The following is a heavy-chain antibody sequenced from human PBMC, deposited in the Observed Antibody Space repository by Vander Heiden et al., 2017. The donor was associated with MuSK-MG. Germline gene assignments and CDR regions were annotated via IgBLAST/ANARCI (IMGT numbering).Heavy chain of an antibody. J-gene: IGHJ4*02. CDR3: AKGSLGATLESDFDY. CDR2: ISWNSGSI. D-gene: IGHD1-1*01. CDR1: GFPFDDYA. Sequence: EVQLVESGGGLVQPGRSLRLSCAASGFPFDDYAMPWVLQAPGKGLEWVSGISWNSGSIGYADSVKGRFTISRDNAKNSLYLQMNSLRAADMALYYCAKGSLGATLESDFDYWGQGTLVTVSS. V-gene: IGHV3-9*03.